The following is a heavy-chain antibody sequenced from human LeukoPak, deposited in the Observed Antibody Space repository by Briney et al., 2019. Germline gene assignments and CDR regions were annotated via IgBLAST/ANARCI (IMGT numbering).Heavy chain of an antibody. J-gene: IGHJ4*02. CDR2: IRQDESEK. CDR3: ARSTAGLDY. CDR1: GFTFSNYW. V-gene: IGHV3-7*01. D-gene: IGHD1-1*01. Sequence: PGGSLRLSCAASGFTFSNYWMSWVRQAPGKGLEWVANIRQDESEKYYVDSMRGRFTISRDNAKNSLYLQMSSLRAEDTAVYYCARSTAGLDYWGQGTLVTVSS.